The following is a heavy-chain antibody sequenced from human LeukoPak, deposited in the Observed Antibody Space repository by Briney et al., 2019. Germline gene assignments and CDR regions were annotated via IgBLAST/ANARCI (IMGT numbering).Heavy chain of an antibody. CDR3: AKLDTYYYGSGSFFAP. Sequence: PGGSLRLSCAASGFTFSSYAMSRVRQAPGKGLEWVSAISGSGGSTYYADSVKGRFTISRDNSKNTLYLQMNSLRAEDTAVYYCAKLDTYYYGSGSFFAPWGQGTLVTVSS. CDR2: ISGSGGST. D-gene: IGHD3-10*01. V-gene: IGHV3-23*01. CDR1: GFTFSSYA. J-gene: IGHJ5*02.